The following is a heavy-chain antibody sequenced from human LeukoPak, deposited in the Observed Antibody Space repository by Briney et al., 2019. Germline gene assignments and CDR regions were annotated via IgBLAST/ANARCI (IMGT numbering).Heavy chain of an antibody. CDR2: INPNSGGT. J-gene: IGHJ4*02. CDR1: GYTFTGYY. D-gene: IGHD3-22*01. V-gene: IGHV1-2*02. CDR3: ARDIGYYDSSGYYY. Sequence: GASVKVSCKASGYTFTGYYMHWVRQAPGQGLEWMGWINPNSGGTNYAQKFQGRVTMTRDTSISTAYMELSRLRSDDTAVYYCARDIGYYDSSGYYYWGQGTLVTVSS.